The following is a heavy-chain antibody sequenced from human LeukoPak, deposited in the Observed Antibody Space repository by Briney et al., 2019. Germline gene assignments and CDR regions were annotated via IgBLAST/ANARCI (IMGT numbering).Heavy chain of an antibody. D-gene: IGHD5-24*01. CDR2: ISGSGGST. V-gene: IGHV3-23*01. CDR1: GFTFSSYA. Sequence: GGSLRLSCAASGFTFSSYAMSWVRRAPGKGLEWVSAISGSGGSTYYADSVKGRFTISRDNSKNTLYLQMNSLRAEDTAVYYCAKDRESEMATISPLGPWGQGTLVTVSS. CDR3: AKDRESEMATISPLGP. J-gene: IGHJ5*02.